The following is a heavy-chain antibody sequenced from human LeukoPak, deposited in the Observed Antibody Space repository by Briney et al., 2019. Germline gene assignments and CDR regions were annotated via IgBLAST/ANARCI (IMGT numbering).Heavy chain of an antibody. Sequence: GGSLRLPCTASVFPFTTYADNWAPHAPGKGLDWVSAFSGDGSFIYYAESAKGRFTISGDSSKSTVYLQMNSLRAEDTAIYYCARVDGSSLSRARFDYWGPGTLVTVSS. CDR3: ARVDGSSLSRARFDY. CDR1: VFPFTTYA. D-gene: IGHD6-6*01. V-gene: IGHV3-23*01. J-gene: IGHJ4*02. CDR2: FSGDGSFI.